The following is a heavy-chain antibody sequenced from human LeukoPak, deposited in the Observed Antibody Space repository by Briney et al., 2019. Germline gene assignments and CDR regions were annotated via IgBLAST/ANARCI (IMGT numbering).Heavy chain of an antibody. CDR2: ISSSGSTI. CDR3: AKDQADCSSASCYERGFDY. CDR1: GFTFSSYE. V-gene: IGHV3-48*03. Sequence: GGSLRLSCAASGFTFSSYEMNWVRQAPGKGLEWVSYISSSGSTIYYADSVKGRFTISRDNAKNSLYLQMSSLRAEDTAVYYCAKDQADCSSASCYERGFDYWGQGTLVTVSS. J-gene: IGHJ4*02. D-gene: IGHD2-2*01.